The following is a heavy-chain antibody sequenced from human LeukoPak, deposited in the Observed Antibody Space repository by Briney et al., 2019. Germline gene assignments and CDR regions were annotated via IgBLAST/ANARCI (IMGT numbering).Heavy chain of an antibody. V-gene: IGHV4-59*08. CDR2: IYYSGST. J-gene: IGHJ6*02. Sequence: PSETLSLTCSVSGGSISSYYWSWIRQPPGKGLEWSGYIYYSGSTNYNPSLKSRVTLSVDTSKNQFSLKLSSVIAADTAVYYCARLDVGNTYYYYGMDVWGQGTTVTVSS. CDR1: GGSISSYY. D-gene: IGHD7-27*01. CDR3: ARLDVGNTYYYYGMDV.